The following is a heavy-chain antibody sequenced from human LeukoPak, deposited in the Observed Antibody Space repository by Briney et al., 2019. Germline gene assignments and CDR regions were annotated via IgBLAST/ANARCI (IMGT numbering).Heavy chain of an antibody. D-gene: IGHD3-22*01. CDR2: ISAYNGNT. CDR1: GYTFTSYG. J-gene: IGHJ3*02. CDR3: ARGRSYDRDAFDI. Sequence: GASVKVSCKASGYTFTSYGVSWVRQAPGQGLEWMGWISAYNGNTNYAQKFQGRVTITRNTSISTAYMELSSLRSEDTAVYYCARGRSYDRDAFDIWGQGTMVTVSS. V-gene: IGHV1-18*01.